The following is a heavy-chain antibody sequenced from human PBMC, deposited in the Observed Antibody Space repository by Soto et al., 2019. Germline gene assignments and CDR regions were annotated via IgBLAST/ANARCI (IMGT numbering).Heavy chain of an antibody. CDR3: ATSYGSGYRAFDS. Sequence: QVQLVQSGADVQRPGSSVRVSCKASGDTFNFYTINWVRQAPGQGLQWMGRINPILSMSNYAPRFQGRVTMTADKSPSTAYMELSSLRSEDTAMYYCATSYGSGYRAFDSWGQGALVTVSS. CDR2: INPILSMS. D-gene: IGHD3-10*01. V-gene: IGHV1-69*02. CDR1: GDTFNFYT. J-gene: IGHJ4*02.